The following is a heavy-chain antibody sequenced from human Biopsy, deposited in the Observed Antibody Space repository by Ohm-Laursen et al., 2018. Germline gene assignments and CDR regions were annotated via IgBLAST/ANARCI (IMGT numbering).Heavy chain of an antibody. CDR1: DGSISNIIHY. Sequence: SETLSLTCTVTDGSISNIIHYWGWIRQPLGKGLEWLGIYYHTGITGYNPSLKSRLTLSVNPSNNHFSLKLLSLTAADTAVYYCARHFFGSGRDFWGQGTLVTVSS. CDR2: YYHTGIT. CDR3: ARHFFGSGRDF. V-gene: IGHV4-39*01. D-gene: IGHD3-10*01. J-gene: IGHJ4*02.